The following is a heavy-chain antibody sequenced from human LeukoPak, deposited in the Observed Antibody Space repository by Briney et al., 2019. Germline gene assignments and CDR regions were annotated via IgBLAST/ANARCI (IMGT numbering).Heavy chain of an antibody. J-gene: IGHJ6*02. V-gene: IGHV1-24*01. Sequence: ASVKVSCKVSGYTXTELSMHWVRQAPGKGLELMGGFDPEDGETIYAQKFQGRVTMTEDTSTDTAYMELSSLRSEDTAVYYCATVAVAATNYYYYGMDVWGQGTTVTVSS. CDR1: GYTXTELS. CDR2: FDPEDGET. D-gene: IGHD6-19*01. CDR3: ATVAVAATNYYYYGMDV.